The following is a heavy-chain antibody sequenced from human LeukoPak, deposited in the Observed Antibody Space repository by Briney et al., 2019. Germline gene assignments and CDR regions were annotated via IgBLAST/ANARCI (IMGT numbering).Heavy chain of an antibody. D-gene: IGHD4-17*01. CDR3: VRGPRMTTVTLLDY. CDR2: ISAYNGNT. J-gene: IGHJ4*02. CDR1: GYTFTSYD. Sequence: ASVKVSCKASGYTFTSYDINWVRQATGQGLEWMGWISAYNGNTNYAQKLQGRVTMTTDTSTSTAYMELRSLRSDDTAVYYCVRGPRMTTVTLLDYWGQGTLVTVSS. V-gene: IGHV1-18*01.